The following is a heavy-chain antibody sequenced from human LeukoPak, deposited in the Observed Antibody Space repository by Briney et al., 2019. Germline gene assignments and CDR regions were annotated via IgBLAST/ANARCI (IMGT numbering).Heavy chain of an antibody. J-gene: IGHJ3*02. CDR1: GGSFSGYY. CDR2: IIDTGST. V-gene: IGHV4-34*12. Sequence: SETLSLTCAVYGGSFSGYYWTWIRQPPGKGLEWIGEIIDTGSTKYNSSLKSRVTISVDTSKNQFSLKLSSVTAADTAVYYCSEVGADDAFDIWGQGTMVTVSS. D-gene: IGHD1-26*01. CDR3: SEVGADDAFDI.